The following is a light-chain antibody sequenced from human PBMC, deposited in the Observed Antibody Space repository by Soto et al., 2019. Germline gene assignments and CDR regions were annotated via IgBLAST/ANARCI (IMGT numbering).Light chain of an antibody. CDR2: GAS. J-gene: IGKJ4*01. Sequence: DIVMTQSPTGLSVSPLERCTLSCRASQGVSSNLGWYQQKPGQSPRLLIYGASTRATGIPVRFSDSGSGTEFTLTISSLQSEDFAIYYCQQYDNWRLTVGGGTKVDIK. V-gene: IGKV3D-15*01. CDR1: QGVSSN. CDR3: QQYDNWRLT.